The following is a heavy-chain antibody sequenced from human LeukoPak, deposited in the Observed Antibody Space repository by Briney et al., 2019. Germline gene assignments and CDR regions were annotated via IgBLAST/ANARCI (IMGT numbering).Heavy chain of an antibody. V-gene: IGHV3-9*03. D-gene: IGHD4-17*01. CDR1: GFTFDDYA. J-gene: IGHJ4*02. CDR3: AKGGRATVTTPYYFDY. CDR2: ISWNSGSI. Sequence: GRSLRLSCAASGFTFDDYAMHWVRQAPGKGLEWVSGISWNSGSIGYADSVKGRFTISSDNAKNSLYLQMNSLRAEDMALYYCAKGGRATVTTPYYFDYWGQGTLVTVSS.